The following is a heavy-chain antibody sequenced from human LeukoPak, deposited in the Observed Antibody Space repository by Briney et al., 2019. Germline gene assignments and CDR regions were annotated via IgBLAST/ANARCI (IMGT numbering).Heavy chain of an antibody. Sequence: PGGSLRLSCAASGFTFEDYGMNWVRRAPGKGLEWVSGINWNGGTIGYADSVKGRFTISRDSAKRSLYLQMDSLRAEDTALYYCAREGYGDRCADVWGKGTTVIVSS. V-gene: IGHV3-20*04. CDR1: GFTFEDYG. CDR3: AREGYGDRCADV. J-gene: IGHJ6*04. D-gene: IGHD4-17*01. CDR2: INWNGGTI.